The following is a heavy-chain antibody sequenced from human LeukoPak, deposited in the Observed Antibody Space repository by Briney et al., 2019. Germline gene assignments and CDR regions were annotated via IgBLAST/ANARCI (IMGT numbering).Heavy chain of an antibody. CDR2: ISYDESYK. J-gene: IGHJ4*02. Sequence: PGGSLRLSRVASGFTFSSGMHWVRQAPGKGLEWVAVISYDESYKSYADSVKGRFTISRDNSKNTLYLQMNSLRPEDTAVYYCAKDPETATFFDLWGQGTLVTVSS. CDR3: AKDPETATFFDL. D-gene: IGHD5-24*01. V-gene: IGHV3-30*18. CDR1: GFTFSSG.